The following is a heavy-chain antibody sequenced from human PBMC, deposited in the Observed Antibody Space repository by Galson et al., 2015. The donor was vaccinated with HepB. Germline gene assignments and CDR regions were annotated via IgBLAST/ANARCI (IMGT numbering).Heavy chain of an antibody. D-gene: IGHD3-22*01. CDR2: ISGYSGNT. CDR1: GYTFTTYG. V-gene: IGHV1-18*04. Sequence: SVKVSCKASGYTFTTYGISWVRQAPGQGLEWMGWISGYSGNTNYAKKFQGRFTMTTDTSARTATMELGSLRSDDTAVYYCARDPYYYDGSGARNFYYYGMDVWGQGTTVTVSS. J-gene: IGHJ6*02. CDR3: ARDPYYYDGSGARNFYYYGMDV.